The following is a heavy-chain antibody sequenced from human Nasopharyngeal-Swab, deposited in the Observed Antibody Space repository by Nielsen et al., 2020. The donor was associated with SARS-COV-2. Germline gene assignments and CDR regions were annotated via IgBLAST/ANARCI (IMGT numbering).Heavy chain of an antibody. CDR3: ARGGWLRRDYYYVYYYMDV. J-gene: IGHJ6*03. Sequence: SSVKVSCKTSGGTFSSYGIRWVRQAPGEGLEWMGGIIPVLPITRYAQKFRDRVTITADTSTSTAYMELSSLRSEDTATYYCARGGWLRRDYYYVYYYMDVWGKGTTVTVSS. CDR1: GGTFSSYG. D-gene: IGHD5-24*01. V-gene: IGHV1-69*10. CDR2: IIPVLPIT.